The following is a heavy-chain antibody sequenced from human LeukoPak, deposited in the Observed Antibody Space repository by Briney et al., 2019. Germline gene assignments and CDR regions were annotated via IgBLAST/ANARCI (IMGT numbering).Heavy chain of an antibody. CDR1: RFTFTRYV. CDR3: AKSSDSSGRYTHGLDV. CDR2: VIATDAST. D-gene: IGHD3-22*01. V-gene: IGHV3-23*01. Sequence: PGGSLRLSCAASRFTFTRYVMAWVRQAPGKGLEWVSSVIATDASTRYADSVRGRFTISRDNFKNTVHLQMSSLRVEDTAIYYCAKSSDSSGRYTHGLDVWGQGTTVTVSS. J-gene: IGHJ6*02.